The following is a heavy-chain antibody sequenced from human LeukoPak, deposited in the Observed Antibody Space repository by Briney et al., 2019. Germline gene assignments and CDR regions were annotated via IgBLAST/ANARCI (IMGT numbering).Heavy chain of an antibody. V-gene: IGHV4-38-2*01. CDR1: GFTFSSYS. CDR2: IYHSGST. J-gene: IGHJ4*02. D-gene: IGHD2-2*01. CDR3: ARQKDDIVVVPAAVDY. Sequence: KPGGSLRLSCAASGFTFSSYSMNWVRQAPGKGLEWIGSIYHSGSTYYNPSLKSRVTISVDTSKNQFSLKLSSVTAADTAVYYCARQKDDIVVVPAAVDYWGQGTLVTVSS.